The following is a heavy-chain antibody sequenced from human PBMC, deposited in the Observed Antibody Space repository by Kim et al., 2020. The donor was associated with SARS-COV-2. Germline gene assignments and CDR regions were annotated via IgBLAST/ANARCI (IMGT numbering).Heavy chain of an antibody. CDR1: GGSISSYY. J-gene: IGHJ4*02. D-gene: IGHD5-18*01. CDR2: IYYSGST. Sequence: SETLSLTCTVSGGSISSYYWSWIRQPPGKGLEWIGYIYYSGSTNYNPSLKSRVTISVDTSKNQFSLKLSSVTAADTAVYYCALGGNTAMVYGPLDYWGQGTLVTVSS. V-gene: IGHV4-59*01. CDR3: ALGGNTAMVYGPLDY.